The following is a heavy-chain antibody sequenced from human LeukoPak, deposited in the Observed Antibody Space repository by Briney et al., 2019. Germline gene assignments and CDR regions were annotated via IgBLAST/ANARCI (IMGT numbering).Heavy chain of an antibody. Sequence: GGSLRLSCAASGFTFSSYGTHWVRQAPGKGLEWVAVISYDGSNKYFADSVKGRFTISRDNSKNTLYLQMNSLRAEDTAVYYCAKMNYGGDSVDWYFDLWGRGTLVTVSS. V-gene: IGHV3-30*18. D-gene: IGHD4-23*01. CDR1: GFTFSSYG. CDR3: AKMNYGGDSVDWYFDL. J-gene: IGHJ2*01. CDR2: ISYDGSNK.